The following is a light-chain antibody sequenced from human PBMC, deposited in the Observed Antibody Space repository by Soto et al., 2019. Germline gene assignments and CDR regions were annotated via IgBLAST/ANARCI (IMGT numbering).Light chain of an antibody. V-gene: IGKV3-15*01. CDR3: QQYNNWPFT. CDR2: GAS. Sequence: DIVLTQSPATLSLSPGERATLSCGASQSVSSNLAWYQQKPGQAPWLLIYGASTRATGIPARFSGSGSGTEFTLTISSLQSEDFAVYYCQQYNNWPFTFGGGTKVDIK. CDR1: QSVSSN. J-gene: IGKJ4*01.